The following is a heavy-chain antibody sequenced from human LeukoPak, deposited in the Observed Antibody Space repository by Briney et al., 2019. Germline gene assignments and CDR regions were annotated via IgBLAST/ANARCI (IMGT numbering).Heavy chain of an antibody. V-gene: IGHV1-69*06. D-gene: IGHD4-17*01. CDR3: ARDWVTTVNRGYFDL. Sequence: SVNLSCKASGGTFSSYSISWVRQAPGQGLEWMGGIIPMFGTANYAQKLQGRVTITADKSTSTAYMELSSLRSEDTAVYYCARDWVTTVNRGYFDLWGRGTLVTVSS. CDR2: IIPMFGTA. J-gene: IGHJ2*01. CDR1: GGTFSSYS.